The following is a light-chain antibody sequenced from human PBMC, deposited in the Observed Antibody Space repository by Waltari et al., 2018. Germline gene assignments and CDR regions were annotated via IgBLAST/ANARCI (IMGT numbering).Light chain of an antibody. CDR2: AAS. V-gene: IGKV1-39*01. CDR1: QSISSY. J-gene: IGKJ2*01. Sequence: DIQMTQSPSSLSASVGDRVTITCRASQSISSYLNWYQQKPGKAPKLLIYAASSLQSGVPSRFSGSGSGTDFTFTISSLQPEDFATYYGQQSYSTPLYTFGQGTKLEIK. CDR3: QQSYSTPLYT.